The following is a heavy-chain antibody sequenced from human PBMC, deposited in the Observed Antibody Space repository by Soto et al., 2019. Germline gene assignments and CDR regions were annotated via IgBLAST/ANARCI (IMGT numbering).Heavy chain of an antibody. D-gene: IGHD3-3*01. CDR3: ARKSYYDFWSGPPMVV. Sequence: QVQLVQSGAEVKKPGASVKVSCKASGYTFTSYDINCVRQATGQGLEWMGWMNPNSGNTGYAQQFQVRLTMTMNTSLSTAYMELSSLRSEDTAVYYCARKSYYDFWSGPPMVVLGKGTTVTVSS. V-gene: IGHV1-8*01. CDR1: GYTFTSYD. CDR2: MNPNSGNT. J-gene: IGHJ6*03.